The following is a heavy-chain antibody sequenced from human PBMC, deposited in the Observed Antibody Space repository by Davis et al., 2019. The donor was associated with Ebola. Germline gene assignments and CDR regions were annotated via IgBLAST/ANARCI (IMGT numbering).Heavy chain of an antibody. CDR2: ISSSGSTI. CDR1: GFTFSDYY. J-gene: IGHJ6*02. V-gene: IGHV3-11*01. Sequence: GESLKISCAASGFTFSDYYMSWIRQAPGKGLEWVSYISSSGSTIYYADSVKGRFTISRDNAKNSLYLQMNSLRAEDTAVYYCARARAAAGLMDVWGQGTTVTVSS. CDR3: ARARAAAGLMDV. D-gene: IGHD6-13*01.